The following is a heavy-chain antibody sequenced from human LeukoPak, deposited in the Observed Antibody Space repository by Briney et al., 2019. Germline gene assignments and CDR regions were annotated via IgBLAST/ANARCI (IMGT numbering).Heavy chain of an antibody. CDR2: IYHSGST. CDR3: ARVRFLEWLLSDFDY. V-gene: IGHV4-38-2*02. CDR1: GYSISSGYY. J-gene: IGHJ4*02. D-gene: IGHD3-3*01. Sequence: SETLSLTCTVSGYSISSGYYWGWIRQPPGKGLEWSGSIYHSGSTYYNPSLKSGVTISVDTSKNQFSLKLSSVTAADTAVYYCARVRFLEWLLSDFDYWGQGTLVTVSS.